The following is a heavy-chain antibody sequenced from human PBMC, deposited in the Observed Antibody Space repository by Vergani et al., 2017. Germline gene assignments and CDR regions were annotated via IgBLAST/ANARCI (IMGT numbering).Heavy chain of an antibody. J-gene: IGHJ4*02. CDR2: INPSGGVT. CDR1: GYSFSDYS. CDR3: ARDMRTSILVFDF. V-gene: IGHV1-2*02. Sequence: QVQLVQSGTEVKKPGASVKVSCKASGYSFSDYSIHWVRQPTGQGLEWMGWINPSGGVTNYARKFQGRVTMTRDTSINTAYMDLSGLRSDDSAVYFCARDMRTSILVFDFWGRGTLVAVSP. D-gene: IGHD3-3*01.